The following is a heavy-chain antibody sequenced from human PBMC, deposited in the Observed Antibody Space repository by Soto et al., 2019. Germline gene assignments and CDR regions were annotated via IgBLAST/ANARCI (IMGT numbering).Heavy chain of an antibody. J-gene: IGHJ4*02. Sequence: GGSLRLSCAASGFTFSSYAMSWVRQAPGKGLEWVSGISGSASDTYYADPVKGRFTISRDNSKNTLYLQMSSLRGDDTAVYYCASNSATPDYWGQGTLVTVSS. V-gene: IGHV3-23*01. CDR2: ISGSASDT. CDR1: GFTFSSYA. CDR3: ASNSATPDY.